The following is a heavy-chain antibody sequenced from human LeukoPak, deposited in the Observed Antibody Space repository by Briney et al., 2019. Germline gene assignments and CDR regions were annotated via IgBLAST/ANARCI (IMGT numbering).Heavy chain of an antibody. CDR2: IYYSGST. J-gene: IGHJ4*02. CDR1: GGSISSYY. V-gene: IGHV4-59*08. CDR3: ARATYSSGWGTSDY. D-gene: IGHD6-19*01. Sequence: SETLSLTCTVSGGSISSYYWSWIRQPPGKGLEWIGYIYYSGSTNYNPSLKSRVTISGDTSKNQFSLKLSSVTAADTAIYYCARATYSSGWGTSDYWGQGTLVTVSS.